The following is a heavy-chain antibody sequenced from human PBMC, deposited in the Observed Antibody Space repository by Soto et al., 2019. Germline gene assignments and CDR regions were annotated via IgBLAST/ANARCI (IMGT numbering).Heavy chain of an antibody. D-gene: IGHD3-3*01. CDR3: ARGSSYFGVVHFDY. CDR1: GGTFSSYA. J-gene: IGHJ4*02. V-gene: IGHV1-69*13. Sequence: ASVKVSCKASGGTFSSYAISWVRQAPGQGLEWMGGIIPIFGTANYAQKFQGRVTITADESTSTAYMELSSLRSEDTAVYCCARGSSYFGVVHFDYWGQGTLVTVSS. CDR2: IIPIFGTA.